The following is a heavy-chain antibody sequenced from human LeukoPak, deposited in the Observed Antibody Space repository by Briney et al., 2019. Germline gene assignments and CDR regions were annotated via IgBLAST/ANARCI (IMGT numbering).Heavy chain of an antibody. CDR3: AQAEKRESGHRFQH. V-gene: IGHV3-23*01. CDR1: GFTFNNYA. CDR2: ISGTGGSA. Sequence: GGSLRLSCAASGFTFNNYAMNWVRQGPGEGLEWVSAISGTGGSAYYADSVKGRFTISRDNSKNTLYLEMNSLRADDTAVYYCAQAEKRESGHRFQHWGQGILVTV. J-gene: IGHJ1*01. D-gene: IGHD3-3*01.